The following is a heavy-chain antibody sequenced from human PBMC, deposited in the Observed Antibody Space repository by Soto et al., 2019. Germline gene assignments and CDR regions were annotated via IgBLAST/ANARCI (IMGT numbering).Heavy chain of an antibody. J-gene: IGHJ4*02. V-gene: IGHV4-39*01. CDR3: ARHYIGTRVDY. D-gene: IGHD1-26*01. CDR2: IYYSGST. CDR1: GGSISSSSYY. Sequence: SETLSLTCTVSGGSISSSSYYWGWIRQPPGKGLEWIGSIYYSGSTHYNPSLKSRVTISVDTSKNQFSLKLSSVTAADTAVYYCARHYIGTRVDYWGQGTLVTVSS.